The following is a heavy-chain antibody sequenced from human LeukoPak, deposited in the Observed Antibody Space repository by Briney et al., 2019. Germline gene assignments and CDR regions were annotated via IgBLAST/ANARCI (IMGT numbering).Heavy chain of an antibody. CDR1: SGSISIGDYY. J-gene: IGHJ6*03. V-gene: IGHV4-31*03. CDR2: IYYSGST. D-gene: IGHD1/OR15-1a*01. Sequence: PSETLSPTCTVSSGSISIGDYYWSWIRQHPGKGLEWIGCIYYSGSTYDNPSLKSRVTISVDTSKNQFSLNLSSVTAADTAVYYCARTKMKQNYYYYMDVWGKGTTVTVSS. CDR3: ARTKMKQNYYYYMDV.